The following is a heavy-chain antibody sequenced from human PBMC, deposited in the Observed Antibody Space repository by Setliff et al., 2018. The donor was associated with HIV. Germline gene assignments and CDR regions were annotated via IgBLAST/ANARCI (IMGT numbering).Heavy chain of an antibody. D-gene: IGHD2-8*02. CDR1: GGSISSYY. J-gene: IGHJ4*02. CDR2: ISSSGNT. V-gene: IGHV4-4*08. CDR3: ARLIHTGLLYFDF. Sequence: PPETLSLTCTVSGGSISSYYWSWIRQPPGTGLEWIGSISSSGNTYYNPSLKSRVTTSVDTPKNQFSLKLTSVTAADTAVYFCARLIHTGLLYFDFWGLGTLVTVSS.